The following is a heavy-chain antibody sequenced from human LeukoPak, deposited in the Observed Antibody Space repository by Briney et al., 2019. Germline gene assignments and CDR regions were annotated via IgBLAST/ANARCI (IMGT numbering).Heavy chain of an antibody. Sequence: SETLSLTCTVSGGSISSYYWSWIRQPPGKGLEWIGYIYYSGSTNFNPSLKSRVTISVDTSKNQFSLKLSSVTAADTAVYYCARVIITIFGVVNYYYYMDVWGKGTTVTVSS. CDR3: ARVIITIFGVVNYYYYMDV. CDR2: IYYSGST. J-gene: IGHJ6*03. D-gene: IGHD3-3*01. V-gene: IGHV4-59*01. CDR1: GGSISSYY.